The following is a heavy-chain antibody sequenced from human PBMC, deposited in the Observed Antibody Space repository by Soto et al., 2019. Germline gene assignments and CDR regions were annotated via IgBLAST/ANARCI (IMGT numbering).Heavy chain of an antibody. D-gene: IGHD6-19*01. CDR1: GGTFSSYT. CDR2: IIPSLGIA. J-gene: IGHJ3*02. CDR3: ASIAVADVAFEI. Sequence: QVQLVQSGAAVKKPGSSVNVSCKASGGTFSSYTISWVRQAPGQGVEWMGRIIPSLGIAKYAQKFQGRDTITADKYTSTAYMELSSLRTEDTAVYCCASIAVADVAFEIWGQGTMVTVSS. V-gene: IGHV1-69*02.